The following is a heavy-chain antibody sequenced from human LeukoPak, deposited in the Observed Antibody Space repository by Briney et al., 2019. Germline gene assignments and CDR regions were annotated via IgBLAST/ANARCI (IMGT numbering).Heavy chain of an antibody. D-gene: IGHD2-15*01. CDR1: GFTFSSYA. J-gene: IGHJ4*02. CDR2: ISGSGVST. CDR3: AGYCSGGSCNAAGY. Sequence: GGSLRLSCAASGFTFSSYAMSWVRQAPGKGLEWVSAISGSGVSTYYADSVKGRFTISRDNSKNTLYLQMNSLRAEDTAVYYCAGYCSGGSCNAAGYWGQGTLVTVSS. V-gene: IGHV3-23*01.